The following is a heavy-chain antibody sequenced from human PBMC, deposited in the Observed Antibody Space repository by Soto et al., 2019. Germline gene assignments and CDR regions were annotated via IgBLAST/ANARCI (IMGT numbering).Heavy chain of an antibody. D-gene: IGHD2-2*01. V-gene: IGHV3-7*01. J-gene: IGHJ3*02. CDR3: ARDSDGYCSSTSCYGGRAFDI. CDR2: IKQDGSEK. Sequence: RHSCAAAGFTSSGYWMSCVSKNPGKGLEWVANIKQDGSEKYYVDSVKGRFTISRDNAKNSLYLQMNSLRAEDTAVYYCARDSDGYCSSTSCYGGRAFDIWGQGTMVTVSS. CDR1: GFTSSGYW.